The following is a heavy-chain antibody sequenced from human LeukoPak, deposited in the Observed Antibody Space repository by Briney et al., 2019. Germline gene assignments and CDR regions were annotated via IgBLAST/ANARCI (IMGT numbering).Heavy chain of an antibody. CDR3: AKDHNNRRSDVLRYFDY. Sequence: GGSLRLSYAASGFTFSSYGMSWVRQAPGKGLEWVSTISGSGGSTYYADSVKGRFAISRDNFKTTLYLQMNSLRAEDSAVYYCAKDHNNRRSDVLRYFDYWGQGTLVTVST. CDR2: ISGSGGST. D-gene: IGHD4-17*01. J-gene: IGHJ4*02. CDR1: GFTFSSYG. V-gene: IGHV3-23*01.